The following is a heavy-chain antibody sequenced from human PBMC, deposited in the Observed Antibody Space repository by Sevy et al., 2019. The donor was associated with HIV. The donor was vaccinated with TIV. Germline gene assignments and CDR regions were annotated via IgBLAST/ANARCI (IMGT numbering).Heavy chain of an antibody. CDR3: ASVGHSTSWDFDP. J-gene: IGHJ5*02. CDR1: GGSISSFD. D-gene: IGHD2-2*01. V-gene: IGHV4-59*08. CDR2: IHSSGST. Sequence: SETLSLTCTVSGGSISSFDWSWIRQPPGKGLEWIGYIHSSGSTNYNPYLKSRVTISVDTSKNQFSLKLNSVTAADTAVYYCASVGHSTSWDFDPWGQGTLVTVSS.